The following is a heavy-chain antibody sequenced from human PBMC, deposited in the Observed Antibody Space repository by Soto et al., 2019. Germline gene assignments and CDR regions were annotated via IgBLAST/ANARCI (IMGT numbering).Heavy chain of an antibody. D-gene: IGHD3-10*01. CDR1: GGTFNTYV. CDR2: ISPMFGAA. J-gene: IGHJ4*02. V-gene: IGHV1-69*19. Sequence: QVQLVQSGAEMKKPGSSVKVSCQSSGGTFNTYVMNWVRQAPGQGPEWMGDISPMFGAANYAPKFQGRVTITADESTGTSYMQLSSLMSEDTALYFCAREVQVHTPAFVYWGQGTLVTVSS. CDR3: AREVQVHTPAFVY.